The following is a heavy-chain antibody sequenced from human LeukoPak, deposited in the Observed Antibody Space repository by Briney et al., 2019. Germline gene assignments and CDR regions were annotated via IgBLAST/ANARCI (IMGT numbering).Heavy chain of an antibody. CDR3: AKGPLLWD. Sequence: GGSLRLSCAASGFTFSSSAMSWVRQAPGKGLEWVSSISGSGDNTYYADSVKGRFTISRDNSKNTLYLQMNSVRAEDTAVYYCAKGPLLWDWGQGTLVTVSS. D-gene: IGHD2/OR15-2a*01. V-gene: IGHV3-23*01. CDR2: ISGSGDNT. J-gene: IGHJ4*02. CDR1: GFTFSSSA.